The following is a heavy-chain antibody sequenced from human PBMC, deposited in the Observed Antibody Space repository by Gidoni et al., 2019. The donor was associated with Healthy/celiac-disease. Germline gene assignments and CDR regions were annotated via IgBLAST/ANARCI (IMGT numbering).Heavy chain of an antibody. V-gene: IGHV4-61*02. J-gene: IGHJ5*02. CDR2: IYTSGST. Sequence: QVQLQESGPGLVKPSQTLSLTCTVSGGSISSGSYYWSWIGQPAGKGLEWIGRIYTSGSTNYNPSLKSRVTISVDTFKNQFSLKLSSVTAADTAVYYCARVSSANWFDPWGQGTLVTVSS. CDR3: ARVSSANWFDP. CDR1: GGSISSGSYY. D-gene: IGHD6-19*01.